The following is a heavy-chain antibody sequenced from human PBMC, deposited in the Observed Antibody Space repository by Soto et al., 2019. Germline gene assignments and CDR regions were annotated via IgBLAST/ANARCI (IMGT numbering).Heavy chain of an antibody. V-gene: IGHV1-69*13. CDR1: GGTFSRYA. D-gene: IGHD4-4*01. CDR2: IIPIFGTA. J-gene: IGHJ6*02. CDR3: ARVATTVTPGDYYYGMDG. Sequence: SVKVSCKSSGGTFSRYAISSVRQAPGQGLEWMGGIIPIFGTANYAQKFQGRVTITSDESTSTAYMELRSLRYEDTAVYYCARVATTVTPGDYYYGMDGWGQGTTVTVSS.